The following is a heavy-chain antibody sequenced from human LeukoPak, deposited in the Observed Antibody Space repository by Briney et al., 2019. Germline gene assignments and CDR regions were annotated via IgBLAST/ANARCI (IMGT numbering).Heavy chain of an antibody. V-gene: IGHV3-30*04. D-gene: IGHD1-1*01. CDR2: VSFHGTDK. J-gene: IGHJ5*02. CDR1: GFTFSNYA. CDR3: ARVRTGTTIPHWFDP. Sequence: GGSLRLSRAASGFTFSNYAMHWVRQAPGKGLDWVAVVSFHGTDKFYADSVKGRFTISRDNSKNTLYLQMNSLRAEDTAVYYCARVRTGTTIPHWFDPWGQGTLVTVSS.